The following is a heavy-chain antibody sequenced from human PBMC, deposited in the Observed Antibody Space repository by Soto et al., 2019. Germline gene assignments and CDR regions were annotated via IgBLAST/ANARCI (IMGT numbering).Heavy chain of an antibody. J-gene: IGHJ4*02. Sequence: PGGSLRLSCAASGFIFSNHAMSWVRQVPGKGLEWVSGISAGGNLIYYADSVRGRFTMSRDNSKNMLYLQMNSLRAEDTAVYFCAKRQGIGAAAKHLEFWAEGARVTVSS. D-gene: IGHD6-13*01. CDR1: GFIFSNHA. CDR2: ISAGGNLI. V-gene: IGHV3-23*01. CDR3: AKRQGIGAAAKHLEF.